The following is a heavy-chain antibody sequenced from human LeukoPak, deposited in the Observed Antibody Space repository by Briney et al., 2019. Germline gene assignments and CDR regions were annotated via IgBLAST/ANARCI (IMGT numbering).Heavy chain of an antibody. D-gene: IGHD3-10*01. V-gene: IGHV3-21*01. CDR1: GFTFSSYS. Sequence: GGSLRLSCAASGFTFSSYSMNWVRQAPGKGLEWVSSISSSSSYIYYADSVKGRFTISRDNAKNSLYLQMNSLRAEDTAVYYCARDTRPYYYGPGSYYNPDYWGQGTLVTVSS. J-gene: IGHJ4*02. CDR3: ARDTRPYYYGPGSYYNPDY. CDR2: ISSSSSYI.